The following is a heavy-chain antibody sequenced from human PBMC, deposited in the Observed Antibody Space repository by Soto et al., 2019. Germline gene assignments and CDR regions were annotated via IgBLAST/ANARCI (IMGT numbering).Heavy chain of an antibody. Sequence: DVQLVESGGGLVQRGGSLRLSCAASGLSLSTYSLNWVRQAPRKGLEWVSYISGSSDTIYYADSVKGRFTISRDNAKNSLYLQMNSLRDDDTAVYFCARRFDLQYGMDVWGQGTTVTVSS. V-gene: IGHV3-48*02. J-gene: IGHJ6*02. CDR1: GLSLSTYS. CDR2: ISGSSDTI. CDR3: ARRFDLQYGMDV. D-gene: IGHD3-10*01.